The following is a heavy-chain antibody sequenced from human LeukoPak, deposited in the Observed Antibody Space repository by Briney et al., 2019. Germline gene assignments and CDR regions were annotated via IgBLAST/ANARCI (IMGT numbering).Heavy chain of an antibody. CDR3: ARARGVYYGMDV. CDR1: GFTFSSYG. J-gene: IGHJ6*02. V-gene: IGHV3-30*03. Sequence: GGSLRLSCAASGFTFSSYGMHWVRQAPGKGLEWVAVISYDGSNKYYADSVKGRFTISRDNSKNTLYLQMNSLRAEDTAVYYCARARGVYYGMDVWGQGTTVTVSS. D-gene: IGHD2-8*01. CDR2: ISYDGSNK.